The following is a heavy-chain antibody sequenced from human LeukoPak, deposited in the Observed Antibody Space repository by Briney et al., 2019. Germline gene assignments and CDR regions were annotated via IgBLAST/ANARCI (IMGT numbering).Heavy chain of an antibody. V-gene: IGHV3-7*01. CDR1: GFTFSSYW. D-gene: IGHD5-18*01. CDR3: ARDLSGVTGYTYGRGIDY. CDR2: IKKDGSEK. J-gene: IGHJ4*02. Sequence: GGSLTLSCSSTGFTFSSYWMSWVRQAPGKGLEWVAHIKKDGSEKYYVDSVKGRFTISRDNAKTSLYLQMNSLRAEDTAVYYCARDLSGVTGYTYGRGIDYWGQGTLVTVSS.